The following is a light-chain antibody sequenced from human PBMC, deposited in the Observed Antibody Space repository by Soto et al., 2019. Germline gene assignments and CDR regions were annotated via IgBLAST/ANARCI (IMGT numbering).Light chain of an antibody. CDR1: TGSVTSDYY. Sequence: QDVVTQEPSLTVSPGGTVTLTCASSTGSVTSDYYPNWFQQKPGQAPRAIIYSSTNKYSWTPARFSGSLLGGKAALTLSGVRPEDEAEYYCLLYYGGARVFGGGTKLTVL. CDR2: SST. CDR3: LLYYGGARV. J-gene: IGLJ3*02. V-gene: IGLV7-43*01.